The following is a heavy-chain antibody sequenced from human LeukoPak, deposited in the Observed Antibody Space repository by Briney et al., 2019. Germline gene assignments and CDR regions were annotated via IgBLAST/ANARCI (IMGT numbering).Heavy chain of an antibody. CDR1: GFTFSSYA. J-gene: IGHJ6*02. Sequence: PGGSLRLSCAASGFTFSSYAMSWVRQAPGKGLEWVSAIRGSGGTTYYADSVKGRFTISRDNSKNTLYLQMNSLRAEDTAVYYCAKDIICSGGSCYSGPPPSYYYYYGMDVWGQGTTVTVSS. CDR2: IRGSGGTT. D-gene: IGHD2-15*01. CDR3: AKDIICSGGSCYSGPPPSYYYYYGMDV. V-gene: IGHV3-23*01.